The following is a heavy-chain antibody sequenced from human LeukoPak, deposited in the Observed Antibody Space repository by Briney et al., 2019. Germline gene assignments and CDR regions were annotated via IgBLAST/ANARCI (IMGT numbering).Heavy chain of an antibody. V-gene: IGHV4-39*07. J-gene: IGHJ4*02. D-gene: IGHD6-13*01. CDR3: AREEYSSDWYGHDS. CDR1: GGSISSSSYY. Sequence: SETLSLTCTVSGGSISSSSYYWGWIRQPPGKGLECIGSIYYTGTTFDNPSLKSRVTLSVDTSKNQFSLRLTSVTAADTAFYYCAREEYSSDWYGHDSWGQGTLVTVSS. CDR2: IYYTGTT.